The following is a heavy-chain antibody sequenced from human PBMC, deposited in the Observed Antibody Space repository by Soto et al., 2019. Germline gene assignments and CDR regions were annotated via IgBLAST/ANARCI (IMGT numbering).Heavy chain of an antibody. V-gene: IGHV3-30*18. CDR2: ISYDGSNK. D-gene: IGHD3-10*01. J-gene: IGHJ4*02. CDR3: AKDRSLVRGPMPY. CDR1: GFTFSSYG. Sequence: PGGSLRLSCAASGFTFSSYGTHWVRQAPGKGLEWVAVISYDGSNKYYADSVKGRFTISRDNSKNTLYLQMNSLRAEDTAVYYCAKDRSLVRGPMPYWGQGTLVTVSS.